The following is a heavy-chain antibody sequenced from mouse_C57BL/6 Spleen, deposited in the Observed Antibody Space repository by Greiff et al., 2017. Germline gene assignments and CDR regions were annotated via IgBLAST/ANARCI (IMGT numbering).Heavy chain of an antibody. J-gene: IGHJ1*03. CDR2: IDPSDSYT. Sequence: QVQLQQPGAELVKPGASVKLSCTASGYTFTSYWMQWVKQRPGQGLEWIGEIDPSDSYTNYNQKFKGKATLTVDTSSSTAYMQLSSLTSEDSAVYYCARRYFDVWGTGTTVTVSS. CDR3: ARRYFDV. V-gene: IGHV1-50*01. CDR1: GYTFTSYW.